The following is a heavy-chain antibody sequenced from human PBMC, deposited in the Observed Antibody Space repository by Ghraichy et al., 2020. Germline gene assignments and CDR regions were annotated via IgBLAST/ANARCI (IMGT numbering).Heavy chain of an antibody. CDR1: GGTFSSYA. CDR3: ARGARTTMIVGAFDI. Sequence: SVKVSCKASGGTFSSYAISWVRQAPGQGLEWMGGIIPIFGTANYAQKFQGRVTITADESTSTAYMELSSLRSEDTAVYYCARGARTTMIVGAFDIWGQGTMVTVSS. D-gene: IGHD3-22*01. J-gene: IGHJ3*02. V-gene: IGHV1-69*13. CDR2: IIPIFGTA.